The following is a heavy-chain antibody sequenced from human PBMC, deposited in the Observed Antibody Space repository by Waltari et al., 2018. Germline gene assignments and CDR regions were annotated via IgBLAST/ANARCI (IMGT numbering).Heavy chain of an antibody. D-gene: IGHD3-3*01. CDR1: GYTFTSYA. J-gene: IGHJ5*02. CDR2: INTNTGNP. V-gene: IGHV7-4-1*02. CDR3: ARDPGSYYDFWSGSPNWFDP. Sequence: KKPGASVKVSCKASGYTFTSYAMNWVRQAPGQGLEWMGWINTNTGNPTYAQGFTGRFVFSLDTSVSTAYLQISSLKAEDTAVYYCARDPGSYYDFWSGSPNWFDPWGQGTLVTVSS.